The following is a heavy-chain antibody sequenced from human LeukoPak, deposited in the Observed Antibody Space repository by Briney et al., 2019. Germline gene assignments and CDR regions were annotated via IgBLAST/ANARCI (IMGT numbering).Heavy chain of an antibody. CDR1: GYTFTSYD. J-gene: IGHJ3*02. CDR3: ARVRDRYSSSSDAFDI. Sequence: ASVKVSCKASGYTFTSYDINWVRQATGQGLEWMGWMNPNSGNTGYAQKFQGRVTITRNTSISTAYMELSSLRSEDTAVYYCARVRDRYSSSSDAFDIWGQGTMVTVSS. D-gene: IGHD6-6*01. CDR2: MNPNSGNT. V-gene: IGHV1-8*03.